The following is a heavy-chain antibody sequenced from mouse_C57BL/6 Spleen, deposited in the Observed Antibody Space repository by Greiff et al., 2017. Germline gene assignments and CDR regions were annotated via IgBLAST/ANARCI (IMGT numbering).Heavy chain of an antibody. CDR3: ARLCTTVVATVDY. Sequence: QVQLQQSGPELVKPGASVKISCKASGYAFSSSWMNWVKQRPGKGLEWIGRIFPGDGDTNYNGKFKGKATLTADKSSSTAYMQLSSLTSEDSAVYFCARLCTTVVATVDYWGQGTSVTVSS. CDR1: GYAFSSSW. V-gene: IGHV1-82*01. D-gene: IGHD1-1*01. J-gene: IGHJ4*01. CDR2: IFPGDGDT.